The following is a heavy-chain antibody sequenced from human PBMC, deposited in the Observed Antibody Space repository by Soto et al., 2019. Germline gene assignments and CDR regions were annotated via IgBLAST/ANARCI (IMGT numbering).Heavy chain of an antibody. CDR2: ISSSGSTI. Sequence: GGSLRLSCAASGFTFSDYYMSWIRQAPGKGLEWVSYISSSGSTIYYADSVKGRFTISRDNAKNSLYLQMNSLRAEDTAVYYCARTHEYASYYYYGMDVWGQGTTVTVSS. CDR1: GFTFSDYY. J-gene: IGHJ6*02. V-gene: IGHV3-11*01. CDR3: ARTHEYASYYYYGMDV. D-gene: IGHD2-8*01.